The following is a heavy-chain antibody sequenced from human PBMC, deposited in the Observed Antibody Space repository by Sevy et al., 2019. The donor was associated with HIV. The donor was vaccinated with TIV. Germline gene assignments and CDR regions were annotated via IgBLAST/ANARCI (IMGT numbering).Heavy chain of an antibody. CDR2: LYSGGST. CDR1: GFTVSSSY. D-gene: IGHD3-9*01. V-gene: IGHV3-53*01. Sequence: GGSLRLSCAASGFTVSSSYMSWVRQAPGKGLEWVSILYSGGSTYYADSVKGRFTISRDNSQNTLYLQMNNLRAEDTAVYYSALVIYDKRFRHWGQGTLVSASS. CDR3: ALVIYDKRFRH. J-gene: IGHJ1*01.